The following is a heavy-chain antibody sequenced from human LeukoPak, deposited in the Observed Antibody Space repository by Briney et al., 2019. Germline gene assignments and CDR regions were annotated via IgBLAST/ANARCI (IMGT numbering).Heavy chain of an antibody. J-gene: IGHJ4*02. CDR1: GFALSSYW. D-gene: IGHD6-19*01. Sequence: PGGSLRLSCAASGFALSSYWMHWVRQVPGKGLVWVSRINSDGSSTSYADSVKGRFTFSRDNAKNTLYLQMSSLRADDTAVYYCARVGIVVAGIPFDYWGQGTLVTVSS. V-gene: IGHV3-74*01. CDR2: INSDGSST. CDR3: ARVGIVVAGIPFDY.